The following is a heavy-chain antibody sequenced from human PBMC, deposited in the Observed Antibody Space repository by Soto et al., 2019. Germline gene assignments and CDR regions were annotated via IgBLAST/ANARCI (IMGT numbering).Heavy chain of an antibody. J-gene: IGHJ4*02. CDR3: ARGKVTTDY. V-gene: IGHV4-30-2*01. CDR1: GGSISSGGYS. Sequence: SETLSLTCAVSGGSISSGGYSWSWIRQPPGKGLEWIGYIYHSGSTYYNPSLKSRVTISVDRSKNQFSLKLSSVTAADTAVYYCARGKVTTDYWGQGTLVTVSS. CDR2: IYHSGST. D-gene: IGHD4-17*01.